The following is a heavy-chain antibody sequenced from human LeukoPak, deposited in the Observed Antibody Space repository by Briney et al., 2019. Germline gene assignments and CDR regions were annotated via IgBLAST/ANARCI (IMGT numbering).Heavy chain of an antibody. J-gene: IGHJ5*02. CDR2: IYYSGKS. V-gene: IGHV4-59*08. CDR3: ARGTNWLDP. D-gene: IGHD1-7*01. CDR1: GGSISSYY. Sequence: PSETLSLTCAVSGGSISSYYWNWIRQPPGKGLEWIGYIYYSGKSSYNPSLKSRVTISVDTSKNQSSLKLSSVTAADTAVYYCARGTNWLDPWGQGTLVTVSS.